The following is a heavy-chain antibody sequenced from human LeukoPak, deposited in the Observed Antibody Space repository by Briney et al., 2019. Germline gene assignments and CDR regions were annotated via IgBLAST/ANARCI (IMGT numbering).Heavy chain of an antibody. V-gene: IGHV3-53*01. CDR3: AKDPTGYCSSTSCYN. CDR2: IYSGGST. D-gene: IGHD2-2*01. Sequence: PGGSLRLSCAASGFTVSSNDMSWVRQAPGKGLECISVIYSGGSTYYADSVKGRFTISRDNSKNTLYLQMNSLRAEDTAVYYCAKDPTGYCSSTSCYNWGQGTLVTVSS. J-gene: IGHJ4*02. CDR1: GFTVSSND.